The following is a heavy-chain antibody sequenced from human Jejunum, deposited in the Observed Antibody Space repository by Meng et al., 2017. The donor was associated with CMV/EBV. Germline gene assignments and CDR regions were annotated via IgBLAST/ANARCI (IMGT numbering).Heavy chain of an antibody. CDR3: ARDFWQQGYYYGMDV. Sequence: SGFTVSGSYMNWVRQAPEKGLEWVSIIYSGGSTYYADSVKGRFTISRDTSKNTLYLHMNSLRADDTAIYYCARDFWQQGYYYGMDVWGQGTTVTVSS. D-gene: IGHD3-3*01. CDR2: IYSGGST. CDR1: GFTVSGSY. J-gene: IGHJ6*02. V-gene: IGHV3-53*01.